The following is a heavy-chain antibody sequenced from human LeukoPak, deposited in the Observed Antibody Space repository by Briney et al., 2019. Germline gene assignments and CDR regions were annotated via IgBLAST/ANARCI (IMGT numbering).Heavy chain of an antibody. CDR3: ARDHMVGATRAYFDY. CDR1: GFTFSSYA. Sequence: PGGSLRLSCAASGFTFSSYAMHWVRQAPGKGLEWVAVISYDGSSKYYADSVKGRFTISRDNSKNTLYLQMNSLRAEDTAVYYCARDHMVGATRAYFDYWGQGTLVTVSS. V-gene: IGHV3-30-3*01. J-gene: IGHJ4*02. CDR2: ISYDGSSK. D-gene: IGHD1-26*01.